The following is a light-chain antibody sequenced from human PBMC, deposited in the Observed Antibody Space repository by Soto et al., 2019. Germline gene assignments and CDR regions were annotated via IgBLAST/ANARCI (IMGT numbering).Light chain of an antibody. CDR1: QSISSW. CDR3: QQYGSYSYT. V-gene: IGKV1-5*03. J-gene: IGKJ2*01. Sequence: DIQMTQSPSTLSASVGDRVTITCRASQSISSWLAWFQQKPGKAPKLLIYKASILQSGVPSRFSGSGSGTEFTLTISSLQPDDFATYYCQQYGSYSYTFGQGTKLEIK. CDR2: KAS.